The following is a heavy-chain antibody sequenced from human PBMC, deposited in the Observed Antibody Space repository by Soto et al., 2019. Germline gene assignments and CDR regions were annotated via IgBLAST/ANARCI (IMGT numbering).Heavy chain of an antibody. Sequence: SETLSLTCAVYGGSFSGYYWSWIRQPPGKGLEWIGEINHSGSTNYNPSLKSRVTISVDTSKNQFSLKLSSVTAADTAVYYCARGSGHDWSADRWFGPWGQGTLVTVSS. CDR1: GGSFSGYY. D-gene: IGHD3-3*01. V-gene: IGHV4-34*01. CDR3: ARGSGHDWSADRWFGP. J-gene: IGHJ5*02. CDR2: INHSGST.